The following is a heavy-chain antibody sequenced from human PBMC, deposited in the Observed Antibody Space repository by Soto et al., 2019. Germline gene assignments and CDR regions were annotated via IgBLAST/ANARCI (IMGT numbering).Heavy chain of an antibody. D-gene: IGHD3-3*01. V-gene: IGHV3-48*02. J-gene: IGHJ4*02. CDR3: ARAGYYDFWSGYRAFDY. CDR2: ISSSSSTI. CDR1: VFTFSSYS. Sequence: GGALRLSCAASVFTFSSYSMNWVRQAPGKGLEWVSYISSSSSTIYYADSVKGRFTISRDNAKNSLYLQMNSLRDEDTAVYYCARAGYYDFWSGYRAFDYWGQGTLVTVSS.